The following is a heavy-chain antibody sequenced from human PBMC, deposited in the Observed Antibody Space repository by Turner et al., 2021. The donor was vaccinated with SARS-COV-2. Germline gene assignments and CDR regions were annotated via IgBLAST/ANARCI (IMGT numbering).Heavy chain of an antibody. D-gene: IGHD6-19*01. CDR2: IDPEDGET. V-gene: IGHV1-24*01. CDR1: GYTLTELS. CDR3: ATGTAVVGTTKKYYNYYGMDV. Sequence: VQLVQSGAHVQKPAASVKVSCKVSGYTLTELSMHWVRQAPGKGLEWMGCIDPEDGETIYAQKCQGRVTMTEATSTDTAYMDLRSLRSEDTAVYYCATGTAVVGTTKKYYNYYGMDVWGQGTTVTVSS. J-gene: IGHJ6*02.